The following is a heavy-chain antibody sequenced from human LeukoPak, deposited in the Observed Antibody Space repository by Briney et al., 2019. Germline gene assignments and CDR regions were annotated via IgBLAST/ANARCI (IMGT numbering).Heavy chain of an antibody. D-gene: IGHD5-18*01. V-gene: IGHV1-2*02. J-gene: IGHJ4*02. Sequence: ASVKVSCKASGYTFTGYYMHWVRQAPGQGLEWMGWINPNSGGINYAQKFQGRVTMTRDMSISTAYMELSRLRSDDTAVYYCARPPFLRGYSYGFWGQGTLVTVSS. CDR2: INPNSGGI. CDR3: ARPPFLRGYSYGF. CDR1: GYTFTGYY.